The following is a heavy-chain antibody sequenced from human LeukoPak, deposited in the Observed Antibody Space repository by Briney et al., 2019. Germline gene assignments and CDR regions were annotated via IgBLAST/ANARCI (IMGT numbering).Heavy chain of an antibody. D-gene: IGHD3-16*01. CDR3: AKDMTGLRDY. CDR2: INTDGTST. V-gene: IGHV3-74*01. CDR1: GFTFSSYW. Sequence: GGSLRLSCAASGFTFSSYWFHWVRQAPGKGLVWVSRINTDGTSTSYADSVKGRFTIARDNAKNTLYLQMNSLRAEDTAIYYCAKDMTGLRDYWGQGTLVTVPS. J-gene: IGHJ4*02.